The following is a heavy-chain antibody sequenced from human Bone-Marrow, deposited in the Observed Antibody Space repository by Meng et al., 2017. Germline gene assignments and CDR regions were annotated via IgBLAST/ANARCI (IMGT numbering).Heavy chain of an antibody. V-gene: IGHV3-23*01. D-gene: IGHD2-2*01. CDR3: GRDTSRVNYDY. CDR2: ISDSDRST. J-gene: IGHJ4*02. Sequence: VQVLESGGGLVQSGRCLRLPCAAAGFTFNTYSMSQGRQDHGRGLVGVSGISDSDRSTDYAASWMGRFTISRYNSRNTLYLQMNSLTAEDTAVYYCGRDTSRVNYDYWGQGTLVTVSS. CDR1: GFTFNTYS.